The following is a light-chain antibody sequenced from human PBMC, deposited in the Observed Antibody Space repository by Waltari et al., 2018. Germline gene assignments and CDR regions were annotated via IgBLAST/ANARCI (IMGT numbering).Light chain of an antibody. Sequence: EIVLTPSPGTLSLSPGGRATLSCRASHGVTNNFLAWYQQKLGQGPRLLIYGAFLRATGVPDRFSGSGSGTDFTLTISRLEPEDFAVYFCHQYGGAPYTFGQGTKLEIK. V-gene: IGKV3-20*01. J-gene: IGKJ2*01. CDR1: HGVTNNF. CDR2: GAF. CDR3: HQYGGAPYT.